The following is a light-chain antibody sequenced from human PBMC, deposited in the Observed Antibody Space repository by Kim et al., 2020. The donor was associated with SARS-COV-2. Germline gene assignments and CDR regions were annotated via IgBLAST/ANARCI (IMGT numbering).Light chain of an antibody. CDR1: KSLLHSNGYNY. Sequence: PASISCRSRKSLLHSNGYNYLDWYLQKPGQSPQLLIYLGSNRASGVPDRFSGSGSGTDFTLKISRVEAEDVGVYYCMQALQTPLTFGGGTKVDIK. CDR3: MQALQTPLT. J-gene: IGKJ4*01. CDR2: LGS. V-gene: IGKV2-28*01.